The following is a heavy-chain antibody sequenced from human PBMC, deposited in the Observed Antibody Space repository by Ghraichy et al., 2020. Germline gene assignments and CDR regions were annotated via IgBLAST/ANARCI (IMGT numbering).Heavy chain of an antibody. V-gene: IGHV4-4*07. J-gene: IGHJ6*03. CDR2: IYTSGST. D-gene: IGHD3-10*01. CDR1: GGSISSYY. CDR3: ARDPLISSYYYYYMDV. Sequence: SETLSLTCTVSGGSISSYYWSWIRQPAGKGLEWIGRIYTSGSTNYNPSLKSRVTMSVDTSKNQFSLKLSSVTAADTAVYYCARDPLISSYYYYYMDVWGKGTTVTVSS.